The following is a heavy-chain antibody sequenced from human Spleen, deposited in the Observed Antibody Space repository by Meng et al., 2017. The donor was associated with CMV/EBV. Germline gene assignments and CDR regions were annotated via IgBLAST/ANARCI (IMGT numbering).Heavy chain of an antibody. J-gene: IGHJ4*02. CDR1: GFTFSTYG. Sequence: GESLKISCAASGFTFSTYGMHWVRQTPVKGLEWVAFIRFDGSDKYFADSVQGRFTISRDNSKNTLYLQMDSLRTEDTAVYFCAKSPIAMGGNHFEYWGQGALVTVSS. CDR2: IRFDGSDK. CDR3: AKSPIAMGGNHFEY. D-gene: IGHD6-19*01. V-gene: IGHV3-30*02.